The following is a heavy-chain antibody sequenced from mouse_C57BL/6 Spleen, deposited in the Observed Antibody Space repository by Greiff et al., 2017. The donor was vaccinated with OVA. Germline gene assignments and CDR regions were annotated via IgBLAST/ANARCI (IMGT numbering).Heavy chain of an antibody. J-gene: IGHJ1*03. CDR2: ISYDGSN. V-gene: IGHV3-6*01. D-gene: IGHD2-4*01. Sequence: EVQVVESGPGLVKPSQSLSLTCSVTGYSITSGYYWNWIRQFPGNKLEWMGYISYDGSNNYNPSLKNRISITRDTSKNQFFLKLNSVTTEDTATYYCAREGDYDRDWYFDVWGTGTTVTVSS. CDR1: GYSITSGYY. CDR3: AREGDYDRDWYFDV.